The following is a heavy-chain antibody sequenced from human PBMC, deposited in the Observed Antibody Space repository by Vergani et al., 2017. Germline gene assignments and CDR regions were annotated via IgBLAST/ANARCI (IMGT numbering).Heavy chain of an antibody. Sequence: QVQLVQSGAEVKKPGASVKVSCKASGYTFTSYDINWVRQATGQGLEWMGWMNPNTGNTGYAQKFQGRVTITRNTSISTAYMELSSLRSEDTAVYYCAIDYDYVWGSYRYTGDAFDIWGKGTMVTVSS. V-gene: IGHV1-8*03. D-gene: IGHD3-16*02. CDR1: GYTFTSYD. CDR2: MNPNTGNT. J-gene: IGHJ3*02. CDR3: AIDYDYVWGSYRYTGDAFDI.